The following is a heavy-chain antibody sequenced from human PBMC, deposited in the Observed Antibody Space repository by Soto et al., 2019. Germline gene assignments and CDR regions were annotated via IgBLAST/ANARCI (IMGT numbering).Heavy chain of an antibody. V-gene: IGHV1-3*01. CDR3: ARDLVRTDIVVVPAATSP. J-gene: IGHJ5*02. CDR1: GYTFTSYA. Sequence: GASVKVSCKASGYTFTSYAMHWVRQAPGQRLEWMGWINAGNGNAKYSQKFQGRVTITRDTSASTAYMELSSLRSEDTAVYYCARDLVRTDIVVVPAATSPWGQGTLVTVSS. D-gene: IGHD2-2*01. CDR2: INAGNGNA.